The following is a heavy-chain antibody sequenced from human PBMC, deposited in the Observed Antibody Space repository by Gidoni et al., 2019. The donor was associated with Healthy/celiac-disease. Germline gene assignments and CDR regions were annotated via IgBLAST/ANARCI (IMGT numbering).Heavy chain of an antibody. J-gene: IGHJ6*02. CDR2: ISGRGGST. CDR3: AKTRRYYYYGMDV. Sequence: EVQLLASGGGLVQPGGSLRLSCAASGFTFSSYAMRWVRQAPGKGLEWVSAISGRGGSTYYADSVKGRFTISRDNSKNTLYLQMNSLRAEDTAVYYCAKTRRYYYYGMDVWGQGTTVTVSS. V-gene: IGHV3-23*01. CDR1: GFTFSSYA.